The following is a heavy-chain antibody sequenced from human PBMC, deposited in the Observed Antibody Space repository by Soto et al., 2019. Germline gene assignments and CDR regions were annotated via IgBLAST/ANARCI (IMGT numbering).Heavy chain of an antibody. J-gene: IGHJ3*02. V-gene: IGHV3-9*01. CDR1: GFTFDDYA. CDR2: ISWNSGSI. Sequence: GGSLRLSCAASGFTFDDYAMHWVRQAPGKGLEWVSGISWNSGSIGYADSVKGRFTISRDNAKNSLYLQMNSLRAEDTALYYCAKDSWVENEMATGDAFDIWGQGTMVTVSS. D-gene: IGHD5-12*01. CDR3: AKDSWVENEMATGDAFDI.